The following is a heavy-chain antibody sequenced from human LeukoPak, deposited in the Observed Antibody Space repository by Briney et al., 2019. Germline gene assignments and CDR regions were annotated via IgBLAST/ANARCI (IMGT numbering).Heavy chain of an antibody. CDR3: ARGGATRGRFEN. J-gene: IGHJ4*02. V-gene: IGHV3-7*01. D-gene: IGHD1-26*01. CDR2: MREDATEI. CDR1: GFPFDVQT. Sequence: PGGSLRLSCAASGFPFDVQTMSWVRQAPGKGLDWVASMREDATEIHYADSVKGRFTISRDSPKNSLYLQMNSLRAEDTAVYYCARGGATRGRFENWGQGTLVTVSS.